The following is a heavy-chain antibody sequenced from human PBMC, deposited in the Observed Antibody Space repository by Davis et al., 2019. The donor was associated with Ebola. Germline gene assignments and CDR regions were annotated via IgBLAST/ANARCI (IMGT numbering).Heavy chain of an antibody. Sequence: SVKVSCKASACSFFSYAISWVRQAPGQGLEWMGGIIPIFGTANYAQKFQGRVTITADKSTSTAYMELSSLRSEDTAVYYCAGGGKGWELLLYFDYWGQGTLVTVSS. V-gene: IGHV1-69*06. CDR3: AGGGKGWELLLYFDY. D-gene: IGHD1-26*01. CDR2: IIPIFGTA. CDR1: ACSFFSYA. J-gene: IGHJ4*02.